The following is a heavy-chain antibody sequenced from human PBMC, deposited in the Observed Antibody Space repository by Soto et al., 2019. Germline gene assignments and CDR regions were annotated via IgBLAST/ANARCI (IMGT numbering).Heavy chain of an antibody. Sequence: QVQLVQSGTEVKKSGASVKVSCKASGYTFTNYGISWVRQAPGQGLEWVGWISGFNGNTNYAQKRQGRVTMGTDTTTSTAYMQLRSLRSDDTAVYYCARGHGDYIGDFDYWGQGTLVTVSS. V-gene: IGHV1-18*01. J-gene: IGHJ4*02. CDR3: ARGHGDYIGDFDY. CDR1: GYTFTNYG. D-gene: IGHD4-17*01. CDR2: ISGFNGNT.